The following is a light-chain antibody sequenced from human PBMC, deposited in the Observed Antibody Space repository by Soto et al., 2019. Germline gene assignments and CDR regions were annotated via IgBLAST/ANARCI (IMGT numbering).Light chain of an antibody. CDR3: QQYGSSLFT. V-gene: IGKV3-20*01. CDR2: GAS. CDR1: QSVSSSY. Sequence: EIVLTQSPGTLSLSPGERATLSCRASQSVSSSYLAWYQQKTGQAPRLLIYGASSRATGIPDRFSGSGSGTDFTLTISRLEPEDLAVYYCQQYGSSLFTVGPGTEVDIK. J-gene: IGKJ3*01.